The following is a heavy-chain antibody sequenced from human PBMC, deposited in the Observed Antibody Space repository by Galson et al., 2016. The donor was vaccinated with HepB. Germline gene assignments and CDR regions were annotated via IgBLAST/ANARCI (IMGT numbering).Heavy chain of an antibody. J-gene: IGHJ3*02. V-gene: IGHV4-59*01. Sequence: SETLSLTCTVSGGSIRSYYWTWIRQPPGRGLEWIGYIYYSGSTSYNPSLKSRVTISADTSKNQFSRKLRSVTAADTALYYCARETYYSDISGRGVFAFDIWGQGEMVTVSS. CDR3: ARETYYSDISGRGVFAFDI. CDR1: GGSIRSYY. CDR2: IYYSGST. D-gene: IGHD3-22*01.